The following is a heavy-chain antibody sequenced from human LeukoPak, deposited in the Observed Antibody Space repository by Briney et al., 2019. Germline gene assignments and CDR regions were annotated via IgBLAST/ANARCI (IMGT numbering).Heavy chain of an antibody. V-gene: IGHV3-7*02. J-gene: IGHJ6*02. Sequence: GGSLRHSRATSGFTFCSIWISWVRQAPGKGLEWVANIKHDGSETNYVDSVMGRFTISRDNDKNSLHLQMNSLRVEDTAVYYCAKNGGPHGMDVWGQGPTVRV. CDR3: AKNGGPHGMDV. CDR1: GFTFCSIW. D-gene: IGHD3-16*01. CDR2: IKHDGSET.